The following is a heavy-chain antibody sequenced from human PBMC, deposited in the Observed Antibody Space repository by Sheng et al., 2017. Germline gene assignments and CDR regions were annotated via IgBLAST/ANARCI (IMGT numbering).Heavy chain of an antibody. V-gene: IGHV3-30*04. J-gene: IGHJ4*02. CDR3: ARKGDYYDSSGYSRGLDY. CDR1: GFTFSSYA. D-gene: IGHD3-22*01. CDR2: ISYDGSNK. Sequence: QVQLVESGGGVVQPGRSLRLSCAASGFTFSSYAMHWVRQAPGKGLEWVAVISYDGSNKYYADSVKGRFTISRDNSKNTLYLQMNSLRAEDTAVYYCARKGDYYDSSGYSRGLDYWGQGTLVTVSS.